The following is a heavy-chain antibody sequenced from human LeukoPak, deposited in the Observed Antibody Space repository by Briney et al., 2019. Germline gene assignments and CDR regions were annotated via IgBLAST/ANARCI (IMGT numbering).Heavy chain of an antibody. CDR3: ARDDALGDNALDI. Sequence: GSLRLSCAASGFTFSSYGMHWVRQAPGKGLEWVAVILNDGSQEKYADSVKGRFTISRDNSKNTLFLQMNSLRAEDTAVYYCARDDALGDNALDIWGQGTMVTVSS. CDR2: ILNDGSQE. D-gene: IGHD3-16*01. V-gene: IGHV3-33*01. J-gene: IGHJ3*02. CDR1: GFTFSSYG.